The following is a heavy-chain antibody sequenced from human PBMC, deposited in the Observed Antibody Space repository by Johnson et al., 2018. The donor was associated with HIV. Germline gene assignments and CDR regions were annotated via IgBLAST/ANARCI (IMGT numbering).Heavy chain of an antibody. V-gene: IGHV3-66*03. D-gene: IGHD1-26*01. J-gene: IGHJ3*02. CDR2: IYSGGST. Sequence: VQLVESGGGLIQPGGSLRLSCAASGFTVSSNYMSWVRQAPGKGLEWFSVIYSGGSTYYADSVTGRFTISRDNSKNTLYLQMNSLRTEDTAVYYCARALGVGATADDAFDICGQGTMVTVSS. CDR3: ARALGVGATADDAFDI. CDR1: GFTVSSNY.